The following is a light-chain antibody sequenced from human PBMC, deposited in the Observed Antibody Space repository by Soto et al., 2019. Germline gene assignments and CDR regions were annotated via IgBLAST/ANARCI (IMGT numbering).Light chain of an antibody. V-gene: IGLV2-14*01. J-gene: IGLJ1*01. CDR3: SSYTSSSTLLDV. Sequence: QSALTQPASVSGSPGQSITISCTGTSSDVGGYNYVSWYQQHPGKAPKLMIYDVSNRPSGVSNRFSGSKSGNTASLTISGRQAEDDADYYCSSYTSSSTLLDVFGTGTKLTVL. CDR2: DVS. CDR1: SSDVGGYNY.